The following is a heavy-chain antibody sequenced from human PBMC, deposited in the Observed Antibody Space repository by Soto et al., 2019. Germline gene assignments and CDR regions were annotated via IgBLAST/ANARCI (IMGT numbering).Heavy chain of an antibody. J-gene: IGHJ6*02. D-gene: IGHD3-16*02. CDR2: IYTSGST. Sequence: QVQLQESGPGLVKPSETLSLTCTVSGGSISSYYWSWIRQPAGKGLEWIGRIYTSGSTNYNPSLKSRATMSVDTSKHQFSLKLSSVTAADTAVYYCARGGFYDYVWGSYRTGGMDVWGQGTTVTVSS. CDR3: ARGGFYDYVWGSYRTGGMDV. CDR1: GGSISSYY. V-gene: IGHV4-4*07.